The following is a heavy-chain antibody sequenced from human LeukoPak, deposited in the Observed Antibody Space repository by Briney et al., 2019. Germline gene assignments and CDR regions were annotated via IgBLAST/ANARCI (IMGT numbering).Heavy chain of an antibody. CDR1: GFTFSRYD. V-gene: IGHV3-13*01. Sequence: GGSLRLSCAASGFTFSRYDMHWVRQATGKGLEWVSAICTGGDTYYPASVKGRFTISRENAKISLYLQMNSLRVEDTAVYYCVRQGTPHGNFDYWGQGTLVTVSS. J-gene: IGHJ4*02. CDR3: VRQGTPHGNFDY. CDR2: ICTGGDT. D-gene: IGHD1/OR15-1a*01.